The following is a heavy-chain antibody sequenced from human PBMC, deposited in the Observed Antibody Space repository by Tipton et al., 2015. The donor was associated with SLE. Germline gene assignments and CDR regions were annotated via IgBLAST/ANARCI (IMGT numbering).Heavy chain of an antibody. V-gene: IGHV4-59*01. CDR2: IHSSGTT. Sequence: TLSLTCTVSGGSISSYYWSWIRQPPGKGLEWIGYIHSSGTTNYSPSLNSRVTMSVDTSKNQFSLRLTSVTAADSAVYYCAREVYGRFPIWGQGALVTVSS. D-gene: IGHD3-10*01. J-gene: IGHJ4*02. CDR3: AREVYGRFPI. CDR1: GGSISSYY.